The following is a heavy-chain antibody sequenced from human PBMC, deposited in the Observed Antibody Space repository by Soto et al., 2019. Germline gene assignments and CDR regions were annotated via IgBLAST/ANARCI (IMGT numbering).Heavy chain of an antibody. CDR2: ISSSSSTI. D-gene: IGHD2-2*01. V-gene: IGHV3-48*01. CDR1: GFTFSSYS. CDR3: ARLWGIVVVPAALRAFDP. J-gene: IGHJ5*02. Sequence: GGSLRLSCAASGFTFSSYSMNWVRQAPGKGLEWVSYISSSSSTIYYADSVKGRFTISRDNAKNSLYLQMNSLRAEDTAVYYCARLWGIVVVPAALRAFDPWGQGTLVTVSS.